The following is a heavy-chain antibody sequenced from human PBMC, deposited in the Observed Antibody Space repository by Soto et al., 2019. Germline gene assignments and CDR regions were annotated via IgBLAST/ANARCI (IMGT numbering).Heavy chain of an antibody. CDR1: GFTFSNAW. Sequence: PGGSLRLSCPASGFTFSNAWMSWVRQAPGKGLEWVGRIKSKTDGGTTDYAAPVKGRFTISRDDSKNTLYLQMNSLKTEDTAVYYCTTDRYFDWLPYAFDIWGQGTMVTVSS. D-gene: IGHD3-9*01. V-gene: IGHV3-15*01. CDR2: IKSKTDGGTT. CDR3: TTDRYFDWLPYAFDI. J-gene: IGHJ3*02.